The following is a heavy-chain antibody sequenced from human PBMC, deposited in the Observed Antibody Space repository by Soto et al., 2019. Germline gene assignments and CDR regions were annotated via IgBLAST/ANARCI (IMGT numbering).Heavy chain of an antibody. CDR2: ISWNSETI. Sequence: GGSLRLSCAASGFTVDDYAMHWVRQAPGKGLEWVSGISWNSETIDYADSVKGRFTISRDNAKSSLFLQMNSLRPDDTALYYCAKDKGYCSGGSCYSHGYFDYWGQGTLVTVSS. V-gene: IGHV3-9*01. CDR3: AKDKGYCSGGSCYSHGYFDY. D-gene: IGHD2-15*01. CDR1: GFTVDDYA. J-gene: IGHJ4*02.